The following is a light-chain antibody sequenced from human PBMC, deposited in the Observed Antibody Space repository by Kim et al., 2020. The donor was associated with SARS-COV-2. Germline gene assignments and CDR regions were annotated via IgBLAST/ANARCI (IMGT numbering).Light chain of an antibody. J-gene: IGKJ4*01. Sequence: RATINCKSSQSVLYSSNNKNYLAWYQQKPGQPPKLLIYWASTRESGVPDRFSGSGSGTDFTLTISSLQAEDVAVYYCQQYYSTPLTFGGGTKVESN. CDR2: WAS. CDR3: QQYYSTPLT. V-gene: IGKV4-1*01. CDR1: QSVLYSSNNKNY.